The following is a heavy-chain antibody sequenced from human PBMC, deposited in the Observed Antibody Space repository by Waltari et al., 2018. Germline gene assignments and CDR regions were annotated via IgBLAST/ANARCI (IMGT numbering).Heavy chain of an antibody. CDR2: IYYSGGT. J-gene: IGHJ6*02. V-gene: IGHV4-39*07. D-gene: IGHD6-13*01. CDR1: GGSISSSSYY. Sequence: QLQLQESGPGLVKPSETLSLTCTVSGGSISSSSYYWGWIRQPPGKGLEWIGSIYYSGGTYYNPSRKSRVTISVDTSKNQFSLKLSSVTAADTAVYYCARVRIAATINYYYYGMDVWGQGTTVTVSS. CDR3: ARVRIAATINYYYYGMDV.